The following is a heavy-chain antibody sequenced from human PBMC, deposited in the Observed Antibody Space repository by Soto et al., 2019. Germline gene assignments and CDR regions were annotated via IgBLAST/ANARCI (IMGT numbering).Heavy chain of an antibody. CDR1: GFPFSSYA. V-gene: IGHV3-23*01. CDR3: AKVGGMKEDAFDI. Sequence: GSLRLSCAASGFPFSSYAMSWVRQAPGKGPEWVSAISGSGGGAYYADSVKGRFTISRDNSKNTLYLQMNSLRAEDTAVYYCAKVGGMKEDAFDIWGQGTMVTVSS. CDR2: ISGSGGGA. J-gene: IGHJ3*02. D-gene: IGHD3-3*01.